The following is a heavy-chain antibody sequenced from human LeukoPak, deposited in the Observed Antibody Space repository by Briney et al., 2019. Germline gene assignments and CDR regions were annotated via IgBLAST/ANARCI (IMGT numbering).Heavy chain of an antibody. D-gene: IGHD3-22*01. J-gene: IGHJ4*02. Sequence: ASVKVSCKASGYNFIIYGITWVRQAPGQGLEWMGWISAYNGNSNYAENLQGRVTMTTDTSTSTAYLELRSLRSDDTAVYYCARDGVVISDIWGQGTLVTVSS. CDR3: ARDGVVISDI. CDR1: GYNFIIYG. V-gene: IGHV1-18*01. CDR2: ISAYNGNS.